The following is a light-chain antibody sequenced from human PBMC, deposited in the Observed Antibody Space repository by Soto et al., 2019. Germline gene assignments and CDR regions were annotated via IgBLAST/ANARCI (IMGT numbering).Light chain of an antibody. J-gene: IGKJ3*01. V-gene: IGKV3-20*01. CDR1: QSVAANY. Sequence: VLTQSPGTLSLSPGERATLSCRASQSVAANYLAWYQQKRGQAPRLLIYGASSRATGIPDRFSGSGSGTDFALTISRLEPEDFTAYYGHHYGTGAHTFEPGTKVDSK. CDR2: GAS. CDR3: HHYGTGAHT.